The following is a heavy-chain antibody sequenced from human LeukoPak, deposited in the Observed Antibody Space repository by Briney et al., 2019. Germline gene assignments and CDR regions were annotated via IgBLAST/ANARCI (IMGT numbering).Heavy chain of an antibody. CDR2: ISYDGKNE. J-gene: IGHJ4*02. D-gene: IGHD4-23*01. CDR3: ARDRGKDYFDS. V-gene: IGHV3-30*03. CDR1: GSTFSGYV. Sequence: GGSLRLSCAASGSTFSGYVMHWVRQTPGKGLEWVAVISYDGKNEYYADSVKGRFAISRDNSKNTLYLQMNSLRPEDTAIYYCARDRGKDYFDSWGQGTQVTVSS.